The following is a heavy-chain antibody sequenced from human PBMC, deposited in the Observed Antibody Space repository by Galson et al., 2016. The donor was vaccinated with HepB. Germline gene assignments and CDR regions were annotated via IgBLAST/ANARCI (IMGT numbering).Heavy chain of an antibody. CDR2: IKSKKDGGTT. Sequence: SLRLSCAASGFTFNTAWMIWVRQAPGKGLEWVGRIKSKKDGGTTDYAAPVKGRFNISRDDSKTTVYLQMNSLKTEDTAVYYCTTGPFEWMDYWGLGTLVTVSS. CDR3: TTGPFEWMDY. D-gene: IGHD3-3*01. J-gene: IGHJ4*02. V-gene: IGHV3-15*01. CDR1: GFTFNTAW.